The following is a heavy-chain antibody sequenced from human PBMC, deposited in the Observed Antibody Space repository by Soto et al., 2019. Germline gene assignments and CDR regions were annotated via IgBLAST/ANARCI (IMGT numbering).Heavy chain of an antibody. CDR1: GFTFSSYA. Sequence: GGSLRLSCAASGFTFSSYAMSWVRQAPGKGLEWVPAISGSGGSTYYADSVKGRFTISRDNSKNTLYLQVNSLRAEDTAVYYCVNAAGTTPGDTYYYYGMDVWGQGTTVTVSS. CDR3: VNAAGTTPGDTYYYYGMDV. D-gene: IGHD6-13*01. V-gene: IGHV3-23*01. CDR2: ISGSGGST. J-gene: IGHJ6*02.